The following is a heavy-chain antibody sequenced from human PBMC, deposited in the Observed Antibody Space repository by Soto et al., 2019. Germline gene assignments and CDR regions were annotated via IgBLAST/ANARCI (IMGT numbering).Heavy chain of an antibody. Sequence: PSETLSLTCTVSGGSISSSSYYWAWNRQSPGKVLEWIGSVYYNGFTYYNPSLKSRVTISVDTSKNQFSLKLTSVTAADTAVYYCARMGDFWSGPGELDPWGQGTLVTVSS. J-gene: IGHJ5*02. CDR1: GGSISSSSYY. D-gene: IGHD3-3*01. CDR3: ARMGDFWSGPGELDP. CDR2: VYYNGFT. V-gene: IGHV4-39*01.